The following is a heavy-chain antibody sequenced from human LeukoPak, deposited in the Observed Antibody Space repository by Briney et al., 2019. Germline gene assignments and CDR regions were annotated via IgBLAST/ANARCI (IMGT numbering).Heavy chain of an antibody. J-gene: IGHJ4*02. V-gene: IGHV3-7*01. Sequence: GGSLRLSCAASGFSFSSYWMSWVRQAPGKGLEWVAKIKQDGSEKYYVDSAKGRFTISRDNAKNSLYLQMNSLRAEDTAVYYCAREGGCNQFDNWGQGTLVTVSS. D-gene: IGHD6-19*01. CDR3: AREGGCNQFDN. CDR1: GFSFSSYW. CDR2: IKQDGSEK.